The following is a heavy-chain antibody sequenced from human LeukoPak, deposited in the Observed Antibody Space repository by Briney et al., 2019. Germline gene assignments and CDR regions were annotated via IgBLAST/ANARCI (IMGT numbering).Heavy chain of an antibody. Sequence: GGSLRLSCAASGFTFSSYAMSWVRQAPGKGLEWVSAISGSDGRTYYADSVKGRFTIPRDNSKNTLDLQMNSLRAEDTAVYSCAKSRVEGSFYYFDCWGQGTLVTVSS. D-gene: IGHD3-3*01. J-gene: IGHJ4*02. V-gene: IGHV3-23*01. CDR3: AKSRVEGSFYYFDC. CDR1: GFTFSSYA. CDR2: ISGSDGRT.